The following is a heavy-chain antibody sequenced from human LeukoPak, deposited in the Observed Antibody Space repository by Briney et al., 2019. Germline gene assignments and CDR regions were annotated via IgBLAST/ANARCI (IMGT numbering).Heavy chain of an antibody. V-gene: IGHV1-69*05. J-gene: IGHJ4*02. Sequence: ASVKVSCKASGGTFSSYAISWVRQAPGQGLEWMGGIIPILGTANYAQKFQGRVTITTDESTSTAYVELSSLRSEDTAVYYCARGQTYSGSYVFEYWGQGTLVTVSS. CDR1: GGTFSSYA. CDR3: ARGQTYSGSYVFEY. D-gene: IGHD1-26*01. CDR2: IIPILGTA.